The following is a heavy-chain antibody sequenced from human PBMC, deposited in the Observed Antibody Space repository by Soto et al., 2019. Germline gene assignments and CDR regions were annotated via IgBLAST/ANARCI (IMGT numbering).Heavy chain of an antibody. J-gene: IGHJ5*02. CDR1: GGSFSGYY. Sequence: PSETLSLTCAVYGGSFSGYYWSWIRQPPGKGLEWIGEINHSGSTNYNPSLKSRVTISVDTSKNQFSLKLSSVTAADTAVYYCASIVVVVAATPGWFDPWGQGTLVTVS. V-gene: IGHV4-34*01. D-gene: IGHD2-15*01. CDR3: ASIVVVVAATPGWFDP. CDR2: INHSGST.